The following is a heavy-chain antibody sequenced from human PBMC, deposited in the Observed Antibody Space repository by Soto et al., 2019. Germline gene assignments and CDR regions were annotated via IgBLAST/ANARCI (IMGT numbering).Heavy chain of an antibody. Sequence: EVQLVESGAGLVQPGGSLRLSCAASGFTFSSYWMHWVRQAPGKGLVWVSRINSDGSSTSYADSVQVRFTISRDTATNTLYLQMNSLRAEDTAVYYYARGGSLNWYFDLWGRGTLVTVSS. D-gene: IGHD1-26*01. CDR1: GFTFSSYW. CDR2: INSDGSST. V-gene: IGHV3-74*01. J-gene: IGHJ2*01. CDR3: ARGGSLNWYFDL.